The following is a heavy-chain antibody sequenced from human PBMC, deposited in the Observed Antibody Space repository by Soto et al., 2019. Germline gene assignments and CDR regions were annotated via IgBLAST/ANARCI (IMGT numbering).Heavy chain of an antibody. D-gene: IGHD3-3*01. V-gene: IGHV1-69*04. J-gene: IGHJ6*03. CDR1: GGTFSSYA. Sequence: SVKVSCKASGGTFSSYAISWVRQAPGQGLEWMGMIIPIVGTANYAQKFQGRVTMTGDTSTSTVYMELSSLRSEDTAVYYCARNYDFWSDDYYYMDVWGKGTTVTVSS. CDR2: IIPIVGTA. CDR3: ARNYDFWSDDYYYMDV.